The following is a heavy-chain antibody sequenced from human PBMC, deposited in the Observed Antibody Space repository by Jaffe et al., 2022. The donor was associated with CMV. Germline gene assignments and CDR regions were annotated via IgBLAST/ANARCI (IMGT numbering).Heavy chain of an antibody. CDR3: AKTSQLGSCTGGACYTAPIDY. D-gene: IGHD2-8*02. CDR1: GFTFTNYA. CDR2: ISGSGYTT. J-gene: IGHJ4*02. V-gene: IGHV3-23*04. Sequence: EVQLVESGGDLVQPGGSLRLSCAASGFTFTNYAMNWVRQAPGKGLEWVSTISGSGYTTYYADSVKGRFTISRDNSENTLYLQISSLRAEDTALYYCAKTSQLGSCTGGACYTAPIDYWGQGILITVSS.